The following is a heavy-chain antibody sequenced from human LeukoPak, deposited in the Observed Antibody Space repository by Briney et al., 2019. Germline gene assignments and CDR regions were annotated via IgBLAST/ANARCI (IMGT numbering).Heavy chain of an antibody. J-gene: IGHJ4*02. D-gene: IGHD4-17*01. V-gene: IGHV3-7*01. CDR2: IKQDGSEK. CDR3: AKTLFTSYGDYLLGD. CDR1: GFTFSNYW. Sequence: GGSLRLSCGASGFTFSNYWMSWVRQVPGKGLEWVANIKQDGSEKYYVDSVKGRFTISRDSFENSLYLQMNSLRAEDTAVYYCAKTLFTSYGDYLLGDWGQGTLVTVSS.